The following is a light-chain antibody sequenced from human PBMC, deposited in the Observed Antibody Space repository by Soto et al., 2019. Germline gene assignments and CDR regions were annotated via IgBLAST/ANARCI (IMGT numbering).Light chain of an antibody. V-gene: IGKV1-5*03. CDR1: QTISSW. Sequence: DIQMTQSPSTLSGSVGDRVTITCRASQTISSWLAWYQQKPGKAPKLLIDKASILKSGVPSRFRGSGSGTEFTLAISGLQCEDVATYYCQHYDSYSEAFGQGAKVALK. J-gene: IGKJ1*01. CDR2: KAS. CDR3: QHYDSYSEA.